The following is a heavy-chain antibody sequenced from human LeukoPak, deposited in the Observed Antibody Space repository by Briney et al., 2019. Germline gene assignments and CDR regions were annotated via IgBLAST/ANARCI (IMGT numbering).Heavy chain of an antibody. CDR3: ARGARSSGWSLDY. CDR1: GSSISSGGYY. Sequence: PSETLSLTCTVSGSSISSGGYYWSWIRQHPGKGLEWIGYIYYSGSTYYNPSLKSRVTISVDTSKNQFSLKLSSVTAADTAVYYCARGARSSGWSLDYWGQGTLVTVSS. CDR2: IYYSGST. D-gene: IGHD6-19*01. J-gene: IGHJ4*02. V-gene: IGHV4-31*03.